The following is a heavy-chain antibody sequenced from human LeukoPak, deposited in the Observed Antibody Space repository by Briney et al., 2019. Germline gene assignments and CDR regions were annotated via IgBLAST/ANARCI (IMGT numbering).Heavy chain of an antibody. CDR3: ARDPNYYDGSGPAMDV. CDR2: INSDVSGT. Sequence: GGSLRLSCAASGFTFSSYWMHWVRQAPGKGLVWVSRINSDVSGTGYADSVKGRFTISRDNAKNTLYLQMNSLRAEDTGVYYCARDPNYYDGSGPAMDVWGKGTTVTVSS. V-gene: IGHV3-74*01. CDR1: GFTFSSYW. D-gene: IGHD3-22*01. J-gene: IGHJ6*03.